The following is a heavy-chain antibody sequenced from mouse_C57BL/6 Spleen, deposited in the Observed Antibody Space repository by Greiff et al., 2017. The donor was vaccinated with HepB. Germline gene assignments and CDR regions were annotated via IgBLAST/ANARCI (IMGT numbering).Heavy chain of an antibody. CDR2: IDPSDSYT. Sequence: QVQLQQPGAELVRPGTSVKLSCKASGYTFTSYWMHWVKQRPGQGLEWIGVIDPSDSYTNYNQKFKGKATLTVDTSSSTAYMQLSSLTSEDSAVYYCAREGLLRSRGWFAYGGQGTLVTVSA. CDR1: GYTFTSYW. J-gene: IGHJ3*01. CDR3: AREGLLRSRGWFAY. V-gene: IGHV1-59*01. D-gene: IGHD1-1*01.